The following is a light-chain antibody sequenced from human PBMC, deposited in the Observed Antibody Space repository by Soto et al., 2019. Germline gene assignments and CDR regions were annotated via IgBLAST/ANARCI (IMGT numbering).Light chain of an antibody. Sequence: IRMTQSPSSLSASTGDRVTITCRASQGISSYLAWYQQKPGKVPKLLIYTASTLQSGVPSRFSGSGSGTDFTLTISSLQPEDVATYYCQKYNSAPLTFGPGTKVDIK. CDR1: QGISSY. CDR3: QKYNSAPLT. CDR2: TAS. V-gene: IGKV1-27*01. J-gene: IGKJ3*01.